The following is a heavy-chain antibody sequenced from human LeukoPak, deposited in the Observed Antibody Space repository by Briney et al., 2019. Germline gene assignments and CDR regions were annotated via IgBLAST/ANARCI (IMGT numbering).Heavy chain of an antibody. V-gene: IGHV3-66*02. CDR3: ARDSSTDAFDI. J-gene: IGHJ3*02. CDR1: GFTVSRNH. Sequence: PGGSLRLSCAASGFTVSRNHMNWVRQAPGKGLEWASVIYSGGTTYYADTAKGRFTISRDSSKNTLYLQMNGLRTEDTAVYYCARDSSTDAFDIWGQGTMVTVSS. CDR2: IYSGGTT. D-gene: IGHD2-15*01.